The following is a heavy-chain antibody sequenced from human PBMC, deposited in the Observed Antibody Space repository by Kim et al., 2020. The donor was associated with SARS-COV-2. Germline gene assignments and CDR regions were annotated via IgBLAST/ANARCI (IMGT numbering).Heavy chain of an antibody. J-gene: IGHJ3*02. Sequence: GGSLRLSCAASGFTFSSYGMHWVRQAPGKGLEWVAVISYDGSNKYYADSVKGRFTISRDNSKNTLYLQMNSLRAEDTAVYYCAKSAGGAFDIWGQGTMVTVSS. V-gene: IGHV3-30*18. CDR3: AKSAGGAFDI. CDR2: ISYDGSNK. CDR1: GFTFSSYG. D-gene: IGHD3-10*01.